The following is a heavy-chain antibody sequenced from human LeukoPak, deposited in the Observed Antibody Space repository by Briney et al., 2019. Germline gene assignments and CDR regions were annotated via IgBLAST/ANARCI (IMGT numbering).Heavy chain of an antibody. Sequence: PGGSLRLSCAASGLTFSSYTMNWVRQAPGKGLEWVSAISGSGGSTYYADSVKGRFTISRDNSKNTLYLQMNSLRAEDTAVYYCAKDLSEWSSSWYKYNWFDPWGQGTLVTVSS. V-gene: IGHV3-23*01. CDR3: AKDLSEWSSSWYKYNWFDP. CDR2: ISGSGGST. CDR1: GLTFSSYT. D-gene: IGHD6-13*01. J-gene: IGHJ5*02.